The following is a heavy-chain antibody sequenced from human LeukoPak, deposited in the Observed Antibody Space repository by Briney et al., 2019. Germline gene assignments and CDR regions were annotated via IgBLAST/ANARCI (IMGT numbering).Heavy chain of an antibody. J-gene: IGHJ2*01. CDR1: GGSFSGYY. V-gene: IGHV4-34*01. CDR2: INHSGST. D-gene: IGHD4-17*01. Sequence: PSETLSLTCAVYGGSFSGYYWSWIRQPPGKGLEWIGEINHSGSTNYNPSLKSRVTISVDTSKNQFSLKLSSVTAADTAVYYCATSTVTSYWYFDLWGRGTLVTVSS. CDR3: ATSTVTSYWYFDL.